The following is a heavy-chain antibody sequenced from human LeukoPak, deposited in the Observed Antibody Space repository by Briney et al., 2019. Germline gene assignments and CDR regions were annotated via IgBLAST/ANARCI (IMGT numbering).Heavy chain of an antibody. CDR3: VREVSAANARYMDV. CDR1: GYTFTSNY. CDR2: ISVFYGHT. V-gene: IGHV1-18*04. D-gene: IGHD6-13*01. Sequence: ASVKVSCKAFGYTFTSNYMHWVRQAPGQGLEWMGWISVFYGHTNYSQNFQGRLTMTTHTSTSTAYLELRSLRSDDTAVYYCVREVSAANARYMDVWGTGTTVTVSS. J-gene: IGHJ6*03.